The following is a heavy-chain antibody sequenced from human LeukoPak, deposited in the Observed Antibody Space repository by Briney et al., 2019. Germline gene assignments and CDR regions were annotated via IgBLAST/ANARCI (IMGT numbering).Heavy chain of an antibody. D-gene: IGHD2/OR15-2a*01. CDR3: ARTRGTHISMAYLDS. CDR2: INPNHGGT. CDR1: GYSFTDYY. J-gene: IGHJ4*02. V-gene: IGHV1-2*02. Sequence: ASVKVSCKASGYSFTDYYINWVRQAPGQGLEWMGWINPNHGGTHYAQKFQGRVTMTRDTSITTAYMELSSLRSDDTAVYYCARTRGTHISMAYLDSWGQGTLVTVSS.